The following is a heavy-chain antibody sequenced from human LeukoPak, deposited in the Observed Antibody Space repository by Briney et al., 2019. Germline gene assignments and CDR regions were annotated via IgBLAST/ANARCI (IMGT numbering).Heavy chain of an antibody. V-gene: IGHV1-18*01. CDR1: GYTFTNYG. D-gene: IGHD3-22*01. CDR3: ARLNNVGYYDSSGYYT. CDR2: ISAYNGNT. J-gene: IGHJ5*02. Sequence: ASVKVSCKASGYTFTNYGISWVRQAPGQGLDWMGWISAYNGNTNYAQKVQDRVTMTTDTSTSTAYMELRRLRSGDTAVYYCARLNNVGYYDSSGYYTWGQGTLVTVSS.